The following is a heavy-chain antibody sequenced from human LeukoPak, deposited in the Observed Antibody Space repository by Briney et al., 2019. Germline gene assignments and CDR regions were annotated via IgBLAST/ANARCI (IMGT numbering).Heavy chain of an antibody. CDR1: GYTFTGYF. CDR2: INPNSDGI. Sequence: ASVKVSCKASGYTFTGYFIHWVRPAPGQGLEWMGWINPNSDGIKYAQKIQGRVTMIRDTSISTAYMQLSSLRSNDTAVYYCARGGREGDYGDWSAFDSWGQGTLVTVSS. D-gene: IGHD4-17*01. V-gene: IGHV1-2*02. J-gene: IGHJ4*02. CDR3: ARGGREGDYGDWSAFDS.